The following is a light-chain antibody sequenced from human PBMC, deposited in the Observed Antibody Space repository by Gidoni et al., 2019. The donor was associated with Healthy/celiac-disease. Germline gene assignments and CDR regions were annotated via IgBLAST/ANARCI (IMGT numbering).Light chain of an antibody. CDR1: QSVSTY. V-gene: IGKV3-11*01. J-gene: IGKJ5*01. CDR2: DAS. Sequence: EIVLTNSPATLSLSHGKRATLSCRASQSVSTYLAWYQQKPGQAPRLLIYDASNRATGIPARFSGSGSGTDFTLTISSLEPEDFAVYYCQQRSNWPRGITFGQGTRLEIK. CDR3: QQRSNWPRGIT.